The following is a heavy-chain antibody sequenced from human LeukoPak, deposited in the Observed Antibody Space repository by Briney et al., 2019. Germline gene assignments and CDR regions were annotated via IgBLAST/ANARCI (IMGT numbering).Heavy chain of an antibody. CDR3: ARDTKYAFDN. CDR2: VGISSGNT. Sequence: GGSLRLSCAASGFTFSDYGMNWVRQAPGKGLEWISYVGISSGNTKYVDSVRGRFTISGDKAKNSLYLQMNGLRVEDTAVYYCARDTKYAFDNWGQGTLVTVSS. J-gene: IGHJ4*02. V-gene: IGHV3-48*01. D-gene: IGHD2-2*01. CDR1: GFTFSDYG.